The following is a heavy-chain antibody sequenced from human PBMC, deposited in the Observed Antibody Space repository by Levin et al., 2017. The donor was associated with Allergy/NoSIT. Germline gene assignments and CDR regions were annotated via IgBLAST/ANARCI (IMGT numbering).Heavy chain of an antibody. V-gene: IGHV7-4-1*02. D-gene: IGHD3-3*01. J-gene: IGHJ6*03. CDR1: GYTFTSYA. CDR3: ARDGVAYDFWSGYITRYMDG. Sequence: ASVKVSCKASGYTFTSYAMNWVRQAPGQGLEWMGWINTNTGNPTYAQGFTGRFVFSLDTSVSTAYLQISSLKAEDTAVYYCARDGVAYDFWSGYITRYMDGWGKGTTVTVSS. CDR2: INTNTGNP.